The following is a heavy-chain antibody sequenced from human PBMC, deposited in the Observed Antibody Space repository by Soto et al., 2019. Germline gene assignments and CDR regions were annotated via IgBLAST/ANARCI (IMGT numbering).Heavy chain of an antibody. J-gene: IGHJ4*02. CDR2: ISAYNGNT. V-gene: IGHV1-18*04. D-gene: IGHD6-25*01. CDR3: ASGRLHSTFDY. CDR1: GYTFTSDG. Sequence: ASVKFSCKASGYTFTSDGISWVRQAPGQVRECMVCISAYNGNTNYAQKLQGRVTMTTXTXXSXXXMXLXXRRSDDTAVYYCASGRLHSTFDYWGQGPLVTVSS.